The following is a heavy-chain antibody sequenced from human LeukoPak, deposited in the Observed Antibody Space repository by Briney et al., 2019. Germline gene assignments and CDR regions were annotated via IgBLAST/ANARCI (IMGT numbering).Heavy chain of an antibody. CDR2: ISSSSSTI. Sequence: GGSLRLSCAASGFTFSTYSMNWVRQAPGKGLEWVSYISSSSSTIYYADSVKGRFTISRDNAKNSLYLQMNSLRAEDTAVYYCARGVFGAYAFDIWGRGTMVTVSS. CDR1: GFTFSTYS. CDR3: ARGVFGAYAFDI. J-gene: IGHJ3*02. D-gene: IGHD3-10*02. V-gene: IGHV3-48*01.